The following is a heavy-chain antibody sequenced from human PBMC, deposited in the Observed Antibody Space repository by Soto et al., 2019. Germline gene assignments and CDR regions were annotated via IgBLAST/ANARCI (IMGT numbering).Heavy chain of an antibody. CDR1: GSTFSGSA. CDR3: TRIFGDEGDSWDV. V-gene: IGHV3-73*02. J-gene: IGHJ2*01. Sequence: VQLVESGGGLVQPGGSLELSCEASGSTFSGSAMPWVRQASGKGLEWVGRIRSKTNTYTPAYAASVKGRLTISRDDSKNTAYLQRNSQKTEDAAVYYWTRIFGDEGDSWDVWGRGTLVTVSS. D-gene: IGHD3-3*02. CDR2: IRSKTNTYTP.